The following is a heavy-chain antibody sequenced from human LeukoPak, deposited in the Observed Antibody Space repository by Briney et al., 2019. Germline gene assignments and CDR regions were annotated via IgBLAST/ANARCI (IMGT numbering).Heavy chain of an antibody. CDR1: RFTFSNYA. Sequence: PGGSLRLSCAASRFTFSNYALIWVRQTPVKGLEWVSAISGSGGSTYYADSVKGRFTISRDNSKNTLYLQMNSLRAEDTALYYCARLYYDNSGYIDYWGQGTLVTVSS. CDR3: ARLYYDNSGYIDY. V-gene: IGHV3-23*01. D-gene: IGHD3-22*01. J-gene: IGHJ4*02. CDR2: ISGSGGST.